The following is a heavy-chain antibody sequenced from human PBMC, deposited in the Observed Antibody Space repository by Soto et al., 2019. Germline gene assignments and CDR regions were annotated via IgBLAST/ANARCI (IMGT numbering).Heavy chain of an antibody. V-gene: IGHV1-18*01. CDR1: GYTFTSYG. D-gene: IGHD2-2*01. Sequence: GASVKVSCKASGYTFTSYGISWVRQAPGQGLEWMGWISAYNGNTNYAQKLQGRVTMTTDTSTSTAYMELRSLRSDDTAVYYCARPKGRYFSSTSCQPSSFDYWGQGTLVTVSS. CDR2: ISAYNGNT. CDR3: ARPKGRYFSSTSCQPSSFDY. J-gene: IGHJ4*02.